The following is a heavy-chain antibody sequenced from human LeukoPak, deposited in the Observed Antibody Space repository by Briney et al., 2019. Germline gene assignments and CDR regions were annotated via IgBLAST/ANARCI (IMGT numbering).Heavy chain of an antibody. CDR3: ATINFRPY. CDR2: IRSGATTI. Sequence: GGSLRLSCAASGFTFDDYGMSWVRQAPGKGLEWIAYIRSGATTIYYADSVKGRFTISRDDAKNSLFLQMNSLRAEDTAIYYCATINFRPYWGQGTLVTVSS. D-gene: IGHD1-1*01. V-gene: IGHV3-11*01. CDR1: GFTFDDYG. J-gene: IGHJ4*02.